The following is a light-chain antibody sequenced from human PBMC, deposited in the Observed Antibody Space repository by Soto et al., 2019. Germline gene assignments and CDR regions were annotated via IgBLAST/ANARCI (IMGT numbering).Light chain of an antibody. Sequence: QSVLTQPASVSGSPGQSITISCTGTSSDVGAYDFVSWYQQHPDKAPKLMIYEVRNRPSGVSNRFSGSKSVNTATLTISGFRAKDEADYYCSSYTPRTTRAFGPGTKVTVL. CDR1: SSDVGAYDF. CDR2: EVR. J-gene: IGLJ1*01. CDR3: SSYTPRTTRA. V-gene: IGLV2-14*03.